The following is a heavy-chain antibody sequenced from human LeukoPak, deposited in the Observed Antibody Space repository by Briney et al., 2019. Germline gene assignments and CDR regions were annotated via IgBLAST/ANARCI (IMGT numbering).Heavy chain of an antibody. CDR3: ARGTKGVRLEASGKTVYYYYVDV. D-gene: IGHD6-13*01. Sequence: SETLSLTCTVSGDSISSGDCYWSWIRQPAGKGLEWIGRISSSGSTNYNPSLKSRVTISVDTSKNHFSLQLNSVTPEDTAVYFCARGTKGVRLEASGKTVYYYYVDVWGKGTTVTMSS. J-gene: IGHJ6*03. CDR2: ISSSGST. CDR1: GDSISSGDCY. V-gene: IGHV4-61*02.